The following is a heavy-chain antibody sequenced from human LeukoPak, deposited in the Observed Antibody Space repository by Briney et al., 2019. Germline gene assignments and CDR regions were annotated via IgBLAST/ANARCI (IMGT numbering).Heavy chain of an antibody. Sequence: GGSLRLSCAASGFTFSSYSMNWVRQAPGKGLEWVSYISSSSSTIYYADSVKGRFTISRDNAKNSLYPQMNSLRDEDTAVYYCARVPDYGDPYYYYYMDVWGKGTPVTVSS. CDR2: ISSSSSTI. CDR1: GFTFSSYS. CDR3: ARVPDYGDPYYYYYMDV. V-gene: IGHV3-48*02. J-gene: IGHJ6*03. D-gene: IGHD4-17*01.